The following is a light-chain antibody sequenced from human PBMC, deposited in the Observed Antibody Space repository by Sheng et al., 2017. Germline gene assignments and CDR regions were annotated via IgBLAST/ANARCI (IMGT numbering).Light chain of an antibody. CDR2: DAS. V-gene: IGKV1-13*02. CDR1: RGISNS. Sequence: AIQLTQSPSSLSASVGDRVTLACRASRGISNSLAWYQQGPGKAPKLLIYDASTLQSGVPSRFSGSGSGTDFTLTISSLQPEDFATYYCQQLNSYPLTFGGGTKVEIK. J-gene: IGKJ4*01. CDR3: QQLNSYPLT.